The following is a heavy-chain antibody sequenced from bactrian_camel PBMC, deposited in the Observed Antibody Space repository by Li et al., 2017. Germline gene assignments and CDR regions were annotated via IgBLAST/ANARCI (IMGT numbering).Heavy chain of an antibody. CDR3: TRETQWVGYHEMAEY. CDR2: TGADGKT. V-gene: IGHV3S9*01. CDR1: GFSANGCG. J-gene: IGHJ4*01. D-gene: IGHD5*01. Sequence: HVQLVESGGGSEQAGGSQRLSCTAPGFSANGCGIDWFRRTPEGQRQWVSGTGADGKTVDKDSVKGRFISSRDNSKNTVYLQLNGLKSEDTAMYYCTRETQWVGYHEMAEYRGQGTQVTVS.